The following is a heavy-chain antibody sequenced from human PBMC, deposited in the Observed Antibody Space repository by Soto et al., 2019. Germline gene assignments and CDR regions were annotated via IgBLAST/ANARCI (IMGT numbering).Heavy chain of an antibody. Sequence: PGGSLRLSCAASGFTFSSYSMNWDRQAPGKGLEWVSSISSSSSYIYYADSVKGRFTISRDNAKNSLYLQMNSLRAEDTAVYYCARELARALENIEDYWGQGTLVTVSS. CDR1: GFTFSSYS. CDR3: ARELARALENIEDY. V-gene: IGHV3-21*01. J-gene: IGHJ4*02. CDR2: ISSSSSYI.